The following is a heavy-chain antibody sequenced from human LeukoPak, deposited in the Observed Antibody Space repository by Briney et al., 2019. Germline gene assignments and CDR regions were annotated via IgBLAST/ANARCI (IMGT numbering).Heavy chain of an antibody. J-gene: IGHJ4*02. CDR3: ARDVDYGDYIFDY. V-gene: IGHV4-59*11. CDR1: GGSFSSHY. CDR2: IYYSGSI. Sequence: PSETLSLTCTVSGGSFSSHYWSWIRQPPGKGLEWIGYIYYSGSINYNPSLKSRVTISVDTSKNQVSLKLTSVTAADTAVYYCARDVDYGDYIFDYWGQGTLVTVSS. D-gene: IGHD4-17*01.